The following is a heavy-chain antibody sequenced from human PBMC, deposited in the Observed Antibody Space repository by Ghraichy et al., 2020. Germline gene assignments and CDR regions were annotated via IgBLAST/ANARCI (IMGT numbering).Heavy chain of an antibody. CDR2: IYDDGTT. Sequence: GGSLRLSCAASGFTVSTKYMSWVRQAPGKGLEWVSVIYDDGTTYYIDSVKGRFIISRDNSRNTLYLQMNSLTDEDAAVYYCARRLYGITPAYYYGMDVWGQGTTVTVSS. D-gene: IGHD3-16*01. V-gene: IGHV3-66*04. CDR1: GFTVSTKY. J-gene: IGHJ6*02. CDR3: ARRLYGITPAYYYGMDV.